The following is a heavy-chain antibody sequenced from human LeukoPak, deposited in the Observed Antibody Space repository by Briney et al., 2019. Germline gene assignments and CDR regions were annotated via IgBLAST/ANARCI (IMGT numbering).Heavy chain of an antibody. Sequence: GGSLRLSCAASGFTFSSYAMSWVRQAPGKGLEWVSAISGSGGSTYYADSVKGRFTISRDNSKNTLYLQMNSLRAEDTAVYYCTKDSLPITIIVVVTSGDAVDIWGQGTMVTVSS. J-gene: IGHJ3*02. CDR1: GFTFSSYA. CDR3: TKDSLPITIIVVVTSGDAVDI. V-gene: IGHV3-23*01. D-gene: IGHD3-22*01. CDR2: ISGSGGST.